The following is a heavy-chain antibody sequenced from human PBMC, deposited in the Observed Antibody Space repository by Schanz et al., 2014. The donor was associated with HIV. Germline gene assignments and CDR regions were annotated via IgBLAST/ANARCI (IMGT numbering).Heavy chain of an antibody. CDR2: ISTSNGNT. V-gene: IGHV1-2*02. D-gene: IGHD6-13*01. CDR1: EYTFTGYY. J-gene: IGHJ6*02. CDR3: ASDLSVYSSSSSV. Sequence: QVQLVQSGAEVKKPGASVKVSCKASEYTFTGYYLHWVRQAPGQGLEWMGWISTSNGNTNYAQKFQGRVTMTRDTSISTAYMELSRLRSDDTAVYYCASDLSVYSSSSSVWGQGTTVTVSS.